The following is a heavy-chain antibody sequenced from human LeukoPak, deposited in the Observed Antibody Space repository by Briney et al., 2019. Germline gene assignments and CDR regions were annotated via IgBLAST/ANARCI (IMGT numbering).Heavy chain of an antibody. D-gene: IGHD3-10*01. CDR1: GYSVTNNY. V-gene: IGHV3-53*01. J-gene: IGHJ2*01. CDR3: VRGTSGYFDL. CDR2: IYADGTT. Sequence: GGSLRLSCAASGYSVTNNYMTWIRQPPGKGLDWVAHIYADGTTFYKDSAKGRFTLSRDISQNKLFLQMYSLRADDTAVYYCVRGTSGYFDLWGRGALVTVSS.